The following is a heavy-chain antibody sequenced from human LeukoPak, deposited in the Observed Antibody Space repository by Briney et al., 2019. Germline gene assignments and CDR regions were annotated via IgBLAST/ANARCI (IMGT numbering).Heavy chain of an antibody. D-gene: IGHD3-10*01. CDR2: IYSGGST. V-gene: IGHV3-53*01. CDR1: GLTVSSNY. Sequence: PGGSLRLSCAASGLTVSSNYMSWVRQAPGKGLEWVSVIYSGGSTYYADSVKGRFTISRDNSKNTLYLQMNSLRAEDTAVYYCARASGDSDYFDYWGQGTLVTVSS. CDR3: ARASGDSDYFDY. J-gene: IGHJ4*02.